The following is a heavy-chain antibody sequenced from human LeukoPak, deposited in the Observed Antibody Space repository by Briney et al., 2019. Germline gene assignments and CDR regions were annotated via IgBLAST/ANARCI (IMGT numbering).Heavy chain of an antibody. CDR2: IDHSGST. CDR3: ARGLDSSWRPYSYYMDV. CDR1: GGSFSGHY. V-gene: IGHV4-34*01. Sequence: SETLSLTCAVYGGSFSGHYWTWIRQPPGKGLEWIGEIDHSGSTNYNPSLKSRVTILVDTSKNQFSLRLSFVTAADTSVYYCARGLDSSWRPYSYYMDVWGRGTTVTVSS. D-gene: IGHD6-13*01. J-gene: IGHJ6*03.